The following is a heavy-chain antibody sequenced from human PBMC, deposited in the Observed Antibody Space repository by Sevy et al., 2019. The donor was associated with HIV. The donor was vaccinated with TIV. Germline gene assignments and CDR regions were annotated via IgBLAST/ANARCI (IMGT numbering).Heavy chain of an antibody. CDR1: GFTFSSYG. Sequence: GGSLRLSCAASGFTFSSYGMHWVRQAPGKGLEWVAVISYDVSNKYYADSVKGRFTISRDNSKNTLYLQMNSLRAEDTAVYYCAKVLIAVAGTEPRYYYYGMDVWGQGTTVTVSS. CDR2: ISYDVSNK. D-gene: IGHD6-19*01. J-gene: IGHJ6*02. V-gene: IGHV3-30*18. CDR3: AKVLIAVAGTEPRYYYYGMDV.